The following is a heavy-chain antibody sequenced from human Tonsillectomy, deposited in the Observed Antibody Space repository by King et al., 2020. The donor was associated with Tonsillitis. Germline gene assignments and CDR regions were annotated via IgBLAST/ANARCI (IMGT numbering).Heavy chain of an antibody. V-gene: IGHV1-3*01. CDR2: INAGNGNT. CDR3: SREMAPGSVVLTAIPFVFDI. CDR1: GYTFTTYA. Sequence: QLVQSGAEVKKPGASVKVSCKASGYTFTTYAMHWVRQDPGQRLEWMGWINAGNGNTKYSQNFQGRVTITMDTSASTAYMELSSLRSEDTAVYYCSREMAPGSVVLTAIPFVFDIWGQGTMVTVSS. D-gene: IGHD2-21*02. J-gene: IGHJ3*02.